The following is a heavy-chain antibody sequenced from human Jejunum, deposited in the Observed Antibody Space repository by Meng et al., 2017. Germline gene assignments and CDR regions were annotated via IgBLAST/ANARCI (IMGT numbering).Heavy chain of an antibody. CDR1: GTPLNKYD. CDR2: IDHRGST. V-gene: IGHV4-34*01. J-gene: IGHJ5*02. Sequence: QVQLHQGGAGLLKPSEPLSLTCTVYGTPLNKYDLSWSWIRQSPGKGLEWIGLIDHRGSTNYNPSLKSRVTISLDTSKNQFSLNLNSVTAADTAVYYCARGSYGDSTDPWGQGILVTVSS. CDR3: ARGSYGDSTDP. D-gene: IGHD4-17*01.